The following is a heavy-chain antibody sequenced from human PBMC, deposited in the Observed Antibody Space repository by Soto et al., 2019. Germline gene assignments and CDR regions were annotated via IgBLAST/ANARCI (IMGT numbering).Heavy chain of an antibody. CDR2: ISGSGGST. J-gene: IGHJ6*02. D-gene: IGHD3-10*01. V-gene: IGHV3-23*01. CDR3: ATRGGVRGKRYYYYYGMDV. CDR1: GFTFSSYA. Sequence: EVQLLESGGGLVQPGGSLSLSCAASGFTFSSYAMSWVRQAPGKGLEWVSAISGSGGSTYYADSVKGRFTISRDNSKNTLYLQMNSLRAEDTAVYYCATRGGVRGKRYYYYYGMDVWGQGTTVTVSS.